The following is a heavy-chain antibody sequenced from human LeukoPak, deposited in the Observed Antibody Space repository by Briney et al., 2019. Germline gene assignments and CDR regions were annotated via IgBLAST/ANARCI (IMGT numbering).Heavy chain of an antibody. V-gene: IGHV4-59*01. J-gene: IGHJ1*01. CDR1: GGSISTYY. CDR3: ASGGYYDSSGIYFHH. Sequence: SETLSLTCTVSGGSISTYYWSWIRQPPGKGLEWIGYIYYSGSINYNPSLKSRVTISVDTSKNQFSLKLSSVTAADTAVYYCASGGYYDSSGIYFHHWGQGTLVTVSS. D-gene: IGHD3-22*01. CDR2: IYYSGSI.